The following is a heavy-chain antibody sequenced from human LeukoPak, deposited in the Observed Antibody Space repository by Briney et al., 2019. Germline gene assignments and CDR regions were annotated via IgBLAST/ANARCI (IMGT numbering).Heavy chain of an antibody. J-gene: IGHJ3*02. CDR3: NVALRWELPADGSDI. Sequence: GGSLRLSCAASGFTFSNAWMNWVRQAPGKGLEWVGRIKTKTDGGTADYAALVKGRFSISRDDSQNTLYMQMNSLTTEDTAVYYCNVALRWELPADGSDIWGQGTRVTVSS. V-gene: IGHV3-15*01. CDR2: IKTKTDGGTA. D-gene: IGHD5-24*01. CDR1: GFTFSNAW.